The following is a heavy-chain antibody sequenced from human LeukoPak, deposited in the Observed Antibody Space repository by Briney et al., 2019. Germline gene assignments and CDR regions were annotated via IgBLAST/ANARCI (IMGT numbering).Heavy chain of an antibody. J-gene: IGHJ5*01. CDR1: GFTFNDHY. CDR2: ISGSGGST. Sequence: PGGSLRLSCATSGFTFNDHYLGWVRRAPGKGLEWVSAISGSGGSTYYADSVKGRFTISRDNSKNTLYLQMNSLRAEDTAVYYCARASGSYWWFDSWGQGTLVTVSS. D-gene: IGHD1-26*01. V-gene: IGHV3-23*01. CDR3: ARASGSYWWFDS.